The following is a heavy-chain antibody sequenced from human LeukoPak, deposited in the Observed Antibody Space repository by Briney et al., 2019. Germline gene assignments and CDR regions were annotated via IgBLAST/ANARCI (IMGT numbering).Heavy chain of an antibody. Sequence: ASVKVSCKASGYTFTSYDINWVRQATGQGLEWMGWMNPNSGNAGYAQKFQGRVTMPRNTSISTAYMELSSLRSEDTAVYYCARGEYSGYDDGFDYWGQGTLDPVSS. V-gene: IGHV1-8*01. J-gene: IGHJ4*02. CDR2: MNPNSGNA. CDR1: GYTFTSYD. CDR3: ARGEYSGYDDGFDY. D-gene: IGHD5-12*01.